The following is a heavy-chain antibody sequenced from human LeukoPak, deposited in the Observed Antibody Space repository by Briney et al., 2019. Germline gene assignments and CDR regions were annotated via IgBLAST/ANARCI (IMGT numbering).Heavy chain of an antibody. CDR1: GGSISSSSYY. CDR2: IYYSGST. Sequence: SETLSLTCTVSGGSISSSSYYWGWIRQPPGKGLEWIGSIYYSGSTYYNPSLKSRVTMSVDTSKNQFSLKLSSVTAADTAVYYCARDYDFWSGLQVNNWFDPWGQGTLVTVSS. V-gene: IGHV4-39*07. D-gene: IGHD3-3*01. CDR3: ARDYDFWSGLQVNNWFDP. J-gene: IGHJ5*02.